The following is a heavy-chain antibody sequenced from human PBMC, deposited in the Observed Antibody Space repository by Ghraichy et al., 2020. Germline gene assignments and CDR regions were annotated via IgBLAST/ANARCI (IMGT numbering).Heavy chain of an antibody. CDR3: ALGYCSGGRCSGMPEYFQH. J-gene: IGHJ1*01. CDR1: GFTFSSYA. Sequence: GESLNISCTASGFTFSSYAMSWVRQAPGKGLEWVSSISDSGASTYYADSVRGRFTISRDNSKNTLYLQMNSLRAEDTAVYYCALGYCSGGRCSGMPEYFQHWGQGTLVTVSS. CDR2: ISDSGAST. D-gene: IGHD2-15*01. V-gene: IGHV3-23*01.